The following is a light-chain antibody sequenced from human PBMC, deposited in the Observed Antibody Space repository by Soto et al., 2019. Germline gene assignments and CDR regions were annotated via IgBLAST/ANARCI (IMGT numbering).Light chain of an antibody. CDR2: DVS. J-gene: IGLJ1*01. CDR3: SSYTISNTYV. Sequence: QSALTQPPSVSGSPGQSVTISCTGPSSDFGTYNGTSWYQQPPGTAPKLMIYDVSNRPSGVPDRFSGSKSGNTASLTISGLQAEDEGDYYCSSYTISNTYVFGTGTKLTVL. V-gene: IGLV2-18*02. CDR1: SSDFGTYNG.